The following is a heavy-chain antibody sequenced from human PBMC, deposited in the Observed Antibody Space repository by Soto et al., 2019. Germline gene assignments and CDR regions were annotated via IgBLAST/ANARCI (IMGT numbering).Heavy chain of an antibody. Sequence: QVQLVESGGGVVQPGRSLRLSCAASGFTFSSYGMHWVRQAPGKGLEWVAVISYDGGNKYYADSVKGRFTISRDNSKNTLYLQMNSLRAEDTAVYYCAKTAFYGLERGAFDIWGPGTMVTVSS. V-gene: IGHV3-30*18. CDR1: GFTFSSYG. CDR2: ISYDGGNK. D-gene: IGHD1-1*01. CDR3: AKTAFYGLERGAFDI. J-gene: IGHJ3*02.